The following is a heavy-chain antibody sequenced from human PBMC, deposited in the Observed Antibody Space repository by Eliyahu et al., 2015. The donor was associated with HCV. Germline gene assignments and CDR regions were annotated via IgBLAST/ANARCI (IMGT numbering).Heavy chain of an antibody. D-gene: IGHD3-22*01. CDR3: AISSPLSRRVGGMDV. CDR2: IYYSGST. J-gene: IGHJ6*02. CDR1: GGXISSSSYY. V-gene: IGHV4-39*01. Sequence: QLQLQESGPGLVKPSETLSLTCTVSGGXISSSSYYWGWIRQPPGKGLEWIGGIYYSGSTYYNPSLKSRVTISVDTSKNQFSLKLSSVTAADTAVYYCAISSPLSRRVGGMDVWGQGTTVTVSS.